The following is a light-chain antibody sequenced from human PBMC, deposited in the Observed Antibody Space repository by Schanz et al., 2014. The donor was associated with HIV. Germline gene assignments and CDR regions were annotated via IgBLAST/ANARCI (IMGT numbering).Light chain of an antibody. Sequence: DIQMTQSPSTLSASVGDRVTITCRASQSIGNSLAWFQLKPGRAPKLLIYSASRLQTGVPSTFSGTGSGTEFTLTISSLQPDDFATYYCQQYNSFSSTFGQGTKLEI. CDR3: QQYNSFSST. J-gene: IGKJ2*01. CDR2: SAS. V-gene: IGKV1-5*03. CDR1: QSIGNS.